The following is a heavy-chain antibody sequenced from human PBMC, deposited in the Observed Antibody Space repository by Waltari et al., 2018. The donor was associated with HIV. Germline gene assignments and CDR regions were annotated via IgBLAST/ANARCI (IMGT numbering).Heavy chain of an antibody. V-gene: IGHV1-18*04. D-gene: IGHD6-19*01. CDR2: IHTYTGNT. J-gene: IGHJ1*01. CDR3: VRDLSPMGKSGWYGF. Sequence: QARLVQSGAGVKKPGPSLKVSCKASGFSFTKYGFSWVRQAPGQGLEWMGWIHTYTGNTDSAEKFQGSVTMRRDTFTKTIYMGLTTLKSYDSAIYYCVRDLSPMGKSGWYGFWGQGTVVTVSS. CDR1: GFSFTKYG.